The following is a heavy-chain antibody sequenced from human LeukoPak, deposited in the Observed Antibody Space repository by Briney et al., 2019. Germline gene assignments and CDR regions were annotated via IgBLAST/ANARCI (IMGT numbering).Heavy chain of an antibody. CDR2: IRSKTDGGTT. J-gene: IGHJ1*01. CDR3: AKHIYGVVSIQQ. D-gene: IGHD3-3*01. Sequence: GGSLRLSCAASGYTFRDAWMTWVRQAPGKGLEWVGRIRSKTDGGTTDYAVSVQGRFTISRDDSKNTLYLQMSSLKTEDTAVYYCAKHIYGVVSIQQWGQGTLVTVSS. CDR1: GYTFRDAW. V-gene: IGHV3-15*01.